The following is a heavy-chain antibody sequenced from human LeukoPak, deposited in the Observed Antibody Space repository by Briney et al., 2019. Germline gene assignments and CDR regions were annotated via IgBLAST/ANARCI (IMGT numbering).Heavy chain of an antibody. CDR3: ASFQRYSTSWYHNYFDS. CDR2: INSDGSST. V-gene: IGHV3-74*01. Sequence: GGSLRLSCAASGFTFSTYWMHRVRQAPGKGLVWVSRINSDGSSTSYADSVKGRFTISRDNAKNTLYLQMNSLRAEDTAVYYCASFQRYSTSWYHNYFDSWGQGTLVTVSS. D-gene: IGHD6-13*01. J-gene: IGHJ4*02. CDR1: GFTFSTYW.